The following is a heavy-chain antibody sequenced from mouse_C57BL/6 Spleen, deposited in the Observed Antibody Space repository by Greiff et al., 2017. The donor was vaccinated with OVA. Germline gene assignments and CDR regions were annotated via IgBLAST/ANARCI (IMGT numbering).Heavy chain of an antibody. J-gene: IGHJ3*01. CDR2: IDPSDSET. D-gene: IGHD3-2*02. V-gene: IGHV1-52*01. CDR3: ARGRDSSGYDY. CDR1: GYTFTSYW. Sequence: QVQLQQPGAELVRPGSSVKLSCKASGYTFTSYWMHWVKQRPIQGLEWIGNIDPSDSETHYNQKFKDKATLTVDKSSSTAYMQLSSLTSEDSAVYYCARGRDSSGYDYWGQGTLVTVSA.